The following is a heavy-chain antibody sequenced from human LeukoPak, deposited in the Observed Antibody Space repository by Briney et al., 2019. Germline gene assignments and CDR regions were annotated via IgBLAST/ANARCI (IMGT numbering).Heavy chain of an antibody. V-gene: IGHV4-34*01. Sequence: PSETLSLTCTVSGGSISSYYWSWIRQPPGKGLEWIGEINHSGSTNYNPSLKSRVTISVDTSKNQFSLKLSSVTAADTAVYYCAREGSSGWFYFDYWGQGTLVTVSS. J-gene: IGHJ4*02. CDR2: INHSGST. CDR3: AREGSSGWFYFDY. D-gene: IGHD6-19*01. CDR1: GGSISSYY.